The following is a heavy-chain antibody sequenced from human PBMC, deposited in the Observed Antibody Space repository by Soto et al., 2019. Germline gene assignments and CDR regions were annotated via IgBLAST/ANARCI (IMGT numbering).Heavy chain of an antibody. D-gene: IGHD1-26*01. Sequence: ASVKVSCKASGYTFTNNVINWVRQAPGQGLEWMGWMNPNSGNTDYAQKFQGRVTMTRDTSTSTVYLELSSLRSDDTAVYYCARGVTSGSFPPFDLWGQGTLVTVSS. CDR3: ARGVTSGSFPPFDL. CDR2: MNPNSGNT. V-gene: IGHV1-8*01. CDR1: GYTFTNNV. J-gene: IGHJ4*02.